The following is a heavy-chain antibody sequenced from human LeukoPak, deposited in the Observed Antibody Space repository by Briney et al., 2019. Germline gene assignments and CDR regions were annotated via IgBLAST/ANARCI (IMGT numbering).Heavy chain of an antibody. V-gene: IGHV4-61*01. CDR2: IYYSGST. J-gene: IGHJ4*02. Sequence: PSETLSLTCTVSGASVSSGSYYWNWIRQPPGKGLEWIGYIYYSGSTNYNPSLKSRVTISLDTSKNQFSLKLTSLTAADTAVYYCARIQRGWSSSWSFDYWGQGTLVTVSS. D-gene: IGHD6-13*01. CDR3: ARIQRGWSSSWSFDY. CDR1: GASVSSGSYY.